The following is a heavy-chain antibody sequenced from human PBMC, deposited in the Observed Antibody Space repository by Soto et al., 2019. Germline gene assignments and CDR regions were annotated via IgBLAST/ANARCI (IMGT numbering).Heavy chain of an antibody. D-gene: IGHD3-3*01. J-gene: IGHJ5*02. CDR3: ARSYYDFWSGYYTGRVDP. CDR1: GYTFTSYD. V-gene: IGHV1-8*01. Sequence: ASVKVSCKASGYTFTSYDINWVRQATGQGLEWMGWMNPNSGNTGYAQKFQGRVTMTRNTPISTAYMELSSLRSEDTAVYYCARSYYDFWSGYYTGRVDPWGQGTLVTVSS. CDR2: MNPNSGNT.